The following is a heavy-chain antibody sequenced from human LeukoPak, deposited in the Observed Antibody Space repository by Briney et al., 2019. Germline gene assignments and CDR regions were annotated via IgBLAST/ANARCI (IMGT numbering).Heavy chain of an antibody. CDR3: ARGLSGPYYYYYMDV. V-gene: IGHV1-2*02. J-gene: IGHJ6*03. Sequence: ASVKVSCKASGYTFTGYYMHWVRQAPGQGLEWMGWINPNNGDTNYAQKFQGRVTMTRDTSISTAYMELSRLRSDDTAVYYCARGLSGPYYYYYMDVWGKGTSVIVSS. CDR2: INPNNGDT. CDR1: GYTFTGYY. D-gene: IGHD2-15*01.